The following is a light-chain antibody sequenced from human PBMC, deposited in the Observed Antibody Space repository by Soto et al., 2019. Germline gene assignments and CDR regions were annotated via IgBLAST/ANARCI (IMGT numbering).Light chain of an antibody. CDR2: AAS. J-gene: IGKJ4*01. Sequence: DIQMTQSPSSPSASVGDRVTITCPARQSISSSLNWYQQKPGKAPKLLIYAASSLQSGVPSRFRGSGSGTEFTLTISSLQPEEVATYYCQQSYSTPPTFGGGTKVDIK. V-gene: IGKV1-39*01. CDR3: QQSYSTPPT. CDR1: QSISSS.